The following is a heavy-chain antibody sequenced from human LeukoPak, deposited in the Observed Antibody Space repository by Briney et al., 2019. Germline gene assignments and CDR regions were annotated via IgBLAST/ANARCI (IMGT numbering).Heavy chain of an antibody. CDR2: IYYTGST. V-gene: IGHV4-59*01. D-gene: IGHD1-26*01. CDR3: ATRVRPTSPGVFDI. CDR1: GASISSYY. J-gene: IGHJ3*02. Sequence: SETLSLTCTVSGASISSYYWSWFRQSPGKGRESIGYIYYTGSTNYNPSLESRVTMSVDTSKNQFSLKLNSVTAADTAVYYCATRVRPTSPGVFDIWGQGTLVTVSS.